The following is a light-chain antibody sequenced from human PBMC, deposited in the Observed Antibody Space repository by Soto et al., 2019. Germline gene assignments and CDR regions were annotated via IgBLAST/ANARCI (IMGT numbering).Light chain of an antibody. V-gene: IGLV2-14*01. CDR1: SSDIGGYNY. CDR3: SSYAGTNTLVL. Sequence: QSVLTQPASVSGSPGQSITISCTGTSSDIGGYNYVSWFQQHPGKAPKLFIYDVNNRPSGVSNRFSGSKSGTTASLAISGLQAEDEAEYFCSSYAGTNTLVLFGGGTKLTVL. CDR2: DVN. J-gene: IGLJ2*01.